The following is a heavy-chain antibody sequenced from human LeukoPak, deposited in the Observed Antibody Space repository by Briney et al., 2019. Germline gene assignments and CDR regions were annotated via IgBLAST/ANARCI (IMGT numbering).Heavy chain of an antibody. D-gene: IGHD2-2*01. J-gene: IGHJ4*02. CDR1: GYTFTSYY. Sequence: GASVKVSCKASGYTFTSYYMHWVRQAPGQGLEWMGIINPSGGSTSYAQKFRGRVTMTRDTSTSTVYMELSSLRSEDTAVYYCARAPGKRESEGGSTSPYSFDYWGQGTLVTVSS. V-gene: IGHV1-46*01. CDR2: INPSGGST. CDR3: ARAPGKRESEGGSTSPYSFDY.